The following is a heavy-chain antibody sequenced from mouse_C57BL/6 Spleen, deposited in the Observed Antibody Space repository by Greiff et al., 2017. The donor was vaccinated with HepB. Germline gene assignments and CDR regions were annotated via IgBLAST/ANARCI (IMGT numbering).Heavy chain of an antibody. CDR1: GYTFTDYY. D-gene: IGHD1-1*01. J-gene: IGHJ3*01. V-gene: IGHV1-26*01. CDR2: INPNNGGT. Sequence: EVQLQQSGPELVKPGASVKISCKASGYTFTDYYMNWVKQSHGKSLEWIGDINPNNGGTSYNQKFKGKATLTVDKSSSTAYMELRSLTSEDSAVYYCARGGSSLKAWFAYWGQGTLVTVSA. CDR3: ARGGSSLKAWFAY.